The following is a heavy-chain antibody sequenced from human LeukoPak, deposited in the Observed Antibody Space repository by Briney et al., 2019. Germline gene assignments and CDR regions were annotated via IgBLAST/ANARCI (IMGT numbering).Heavy chain of an antibody. CDR3: ARDPNDDILTGDYYYGMDV. CDR2: ISSSSGTI. V-gene: IGHV3-48*02. J-gene: IGHJ6*02. Sequence: GGSLRLSCAASGFTFSNAWMTWVRQAPGKGLEWVSSISSSSGTIYYADSVKGRFTISRDNAKNALYLQMNSLRDEDTSVYYCARDPNDDILTGDYYYGMDVWGQGTTVTVSS. CDR1: GFTFSNAW. D-gene: IGHD3-9*01.